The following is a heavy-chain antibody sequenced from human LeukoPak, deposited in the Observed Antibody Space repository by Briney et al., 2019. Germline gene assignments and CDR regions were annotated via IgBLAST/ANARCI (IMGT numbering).Heavy chain of an antibody. D-gene: IGHD2-15*01. Sequence: GGSLRLSCAASGFTFSSYEMNWVRQAPGKGLEWVSYISSSGSTIFYADSVKGRFTISRDNAKNSLYLQMNSPRAEDTADYYCARNHGPALCSGGSFYGHYYYGMDVGGKGTTVTVSS. CDR3: ARNHGPALCSGGSFYGHYYYGMDV. J-gene: IGHJ6*01. CDR1: GFTFSSYE. V-gene: IGHV3-48*03. CDR2: ISSSGSTI.